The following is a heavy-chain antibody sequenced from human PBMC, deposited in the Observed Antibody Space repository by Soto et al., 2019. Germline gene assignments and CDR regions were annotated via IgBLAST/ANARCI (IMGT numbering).Heavy chain of an antibody. V-gene: IGHV1-69*02. J-gene: IGHJ4*02. CDR3: ARDVGHMSYYDSSGYHY. CDR1: GGTFSNYT. Sequence: VQLVQSGAEVKKPGSSVTVSCKASGGTFSNYTITWVRQAPGQGLEWMGRIIPLLEISNYAQKFRGRLTMTADKSTVTAYMELSGLTSGHTAIYFCARDVGHMSYYDSSGYHYWGQGSVVTVSS. D-gene: IGHD3-22*01. CDR2: IIPLLEIS.